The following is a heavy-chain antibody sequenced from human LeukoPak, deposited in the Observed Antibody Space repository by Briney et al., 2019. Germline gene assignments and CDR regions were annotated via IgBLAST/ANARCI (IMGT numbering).Heavy chain of an antibody. D-gene: IGHD3-10*01. V-gene: IGHV4-59*01. CDR1: GGSISSYY. CDR2: IYYSGST. Sequence: PSETLSLTCTVSGGSISSYYWSWIRQPPGKGLEWIGYIYYSGSTNYNPSLKSRVTISVDTSKNQFSLKLSSVTAADTAVYYCARDRVLWFGEYGAFDIWGQGTMVTVSS. CDR3: ARDRVLWFGEYGAFDI. J-gene: IGHJ3*02.